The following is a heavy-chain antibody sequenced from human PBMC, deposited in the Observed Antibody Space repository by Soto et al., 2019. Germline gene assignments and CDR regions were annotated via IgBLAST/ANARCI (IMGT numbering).Heavy chain of an antibody. Sequence: ASVKVSCKASGYTFTYRYLHWVRQAPGQGLEWMGWINPNSGGTNYAQKFQGWVTMTRDTSISTAYMELSRLRSDDTAVYYCARVSVVAATSTFDYWGQGTLVTVSS. CDR2: INPNSGGT. CDR3: ARVSVVAATSTFDY. J-gene: IGHJ4*02. D-gene: IGHD2-15*01. V-gene: IGHV1-2*04. CDR1: GYTFTYRY.